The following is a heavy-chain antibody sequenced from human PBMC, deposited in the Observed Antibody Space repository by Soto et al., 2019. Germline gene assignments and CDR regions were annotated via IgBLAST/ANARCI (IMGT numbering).Heavy chain of an antibody. CDR2: IIPIFGTA. CDR3: ARDLGYCSGGSCYSPHYYYYYYGMDV. Sequence: ASVKVSCKASGGTFSSYAIGWVRQAPGQGLEWMGGIIPIFGTANYAQKFQGRVTITADESTSTAYMELSSLRSEDTAVYYCARDLGYCSGGSCYSPHYYYYYYGMDVWGQGTTVTVSS. D-gene: IGHD2-15*01. V-gene: IGHV1-69*13. CDR1: GGTFSSYA. J-gene: IGHJ6*02.